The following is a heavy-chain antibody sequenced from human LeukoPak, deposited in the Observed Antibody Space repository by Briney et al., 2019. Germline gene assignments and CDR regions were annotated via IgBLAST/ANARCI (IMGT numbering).Heavy chain of an antibody. V-gene: IGHV3-74*01. D-gene: IGHD3-22*01. Sequence: QPGGSLRLSCAASGFTFSSYWMHWVRHAPGKGLVWVSRINSDGSSTSYADSVKGRFTISRDNAKNTLYLQMNSLRAEDTAVYYCARDPYYYDSSGYYDPDPYFDYWGQGTLVTVSS. CDR1: GFTFSSYW. J-gene: IGHJ4*02. CDR2: INSDGSST. CDR3: ARDPYYYDSSGYYDPDPYFDY.